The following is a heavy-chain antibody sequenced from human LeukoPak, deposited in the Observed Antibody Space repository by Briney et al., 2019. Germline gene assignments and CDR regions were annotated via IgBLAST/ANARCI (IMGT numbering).Heavy chain of an antibody. D-gene: IGHD3-22*01. CDR2: IYYSGST. Sequence: SETLSLTCTVSGGSFSSYYWSWIRQPPGKGLEWIGYIYYSGSTNYNPSLKSRVTISVDTSKNQFSLKLSSVTAADTAVYYCARVFNYYDSSGFWYYGMDVWGQGTTVTVSS. CDR3: ARVFNYYDSSGFWYYGMDV. V-gene: IGHV4-59*01. J-gene: IGHJ6*02. CDR1: GGSFSSYY.